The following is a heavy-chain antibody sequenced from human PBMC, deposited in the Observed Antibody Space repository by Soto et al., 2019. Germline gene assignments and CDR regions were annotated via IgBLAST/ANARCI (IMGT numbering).Heavy chain of an antibody. CDR3: ARASLGYCSSTSCRSKWLDP. CDR2: IYYTGST. Sequence: SETLSLTCTVSGGSIRSGGYYWTWIRQHPGKGLEWIGYIYYTGSTYYNPSLKSRVTISVDTSKNQFSLKLSSVTAADTAVYYCARASLGYCSSTSCRSKWLDPWGQGTLVTVS. V-gene: IGHV4-31*03. D-gene: IGHD2-2*01. J-gene: IGHJ5*02. CDR1: GGSIRSGGYY.